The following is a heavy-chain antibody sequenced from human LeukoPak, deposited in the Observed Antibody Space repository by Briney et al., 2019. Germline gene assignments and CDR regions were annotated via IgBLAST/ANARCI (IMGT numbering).Heavy chain of an antibody. CDR3: ARTETYYDILTAGRDAFDI. V-gene: IGHV4-34*01. J-gene: IGHJ3*02. D-gene: IGHD3-9*01. Sequence: PSETLSLTCAVYGGSFSGYYWSWIRQPPGKGLEWIGEINHSGSTNYNPSLKSRVTISVDTSKNQFSLKLSSVTAADTAVYYCARTETYYDILTAGRDAFDIWGQGTMVTVSS. CDR2: INHSGST. CDR1: GGSFSGYY.